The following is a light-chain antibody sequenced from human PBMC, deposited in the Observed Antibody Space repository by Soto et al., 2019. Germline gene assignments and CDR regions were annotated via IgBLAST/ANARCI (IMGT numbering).Light chain of an antibody. J-gene: IGKJ1*01. CDR3: QQYYSYPRT. CDR2: AAS. CDR1: QGISSY. Sequence: IHMTQSPSSVSASVGDRVTITCRASQGISSYLAWYQQKPGKAPKLLIYAASTLQSGVPSRFSGSGSGTDFTLTISCLQSEDFATYYCQQYYSYPRTFGQGTKVDTK. V-gene: IGKV1-8*01.